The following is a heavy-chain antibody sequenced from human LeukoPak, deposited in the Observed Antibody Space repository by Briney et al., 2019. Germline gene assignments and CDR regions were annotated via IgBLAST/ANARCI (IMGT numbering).Heavy chain of an antibody. CDR2: IYYSGST. J-gene: IGHJ4*02. Sequence: SETLSLTCTVSGGSISSSGYYWSWIRQPPGKGLEWIGYIYYSGSTNYNPSLKSRVTISVDTSKNHFSLKLTSVTAADTAVYYCARAGELPDYWGQGTLVTVSS. D-gene: IGHD1-26*01. V-gene: IGHV4-61*03. CDR3: ARAGELPDY. CDR1: GGSISSSGYY.